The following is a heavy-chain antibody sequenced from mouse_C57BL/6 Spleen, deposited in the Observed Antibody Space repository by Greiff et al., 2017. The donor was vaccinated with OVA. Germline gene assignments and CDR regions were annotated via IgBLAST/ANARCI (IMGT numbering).Heavy chain of an antibody. J-gene: IGHJ4*01. D-gene: IGHD2-4*01. Sequence: QVQLQQPGAELVKPGASVKMSCKASGYTFTSYWITWVKQRPGQGLEWIGDIYPGSGSTNYNEKFKSKATLTVDTSSSTAYMQLSSLTSKDSAVYYCARSLYDYDVRAMDYWGQGTSVTVSS. CDR2: IYPGSGST. CDR1: GYTFTSYW. CDR3: ARSLYDYDVRAMDY. V-gene: IGHV1-55*01.